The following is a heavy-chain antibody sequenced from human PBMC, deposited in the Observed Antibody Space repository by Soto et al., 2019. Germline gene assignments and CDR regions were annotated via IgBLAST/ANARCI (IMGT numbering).Heavy chain of an antibody. V-gene: IGHV1-69*13. CDR2: IIPIFGTA. J-gene: IGHJ5*02. Sequence: AVKVSCKASGGTFSSYAISWVRQAPGQGLEWMGGIIPIFGTANYAQKFQGRVTITADESTSTAYMELSSLRSEDTAVYYCARDGSKRGYCSSTSCYKGGRGRNWFDPWGQGTLVTVSS. CDR3: ARDGSKRGYCSSTSCYKGGRGRNWFDP. D-gene: IGHD2-2*02. CDR1: GGTFSSYA.